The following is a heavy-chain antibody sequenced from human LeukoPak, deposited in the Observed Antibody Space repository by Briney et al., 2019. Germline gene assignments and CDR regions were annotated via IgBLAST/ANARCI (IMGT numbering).Heavy chain of an antibody. CDR3: ARDRSCSSTSCSHPGDFDY. V-gene: IGHV3-48*03. D-gene: IGHD2-2*01. Sequence: GGSLRLSCAASGFTFSNYEMNWVRQAPGKGLEWVSHISSRGSPIYYADSVKGRFTISRDNAKNSLYLQMNSLRAEDTAVYYCARDRSCSSTSCSHPGDFDYWGQGTLVTVSS. CDR2: ISSRGSPI. CDR1: GFTFSNYE. J-gene: IGHJ4*02.